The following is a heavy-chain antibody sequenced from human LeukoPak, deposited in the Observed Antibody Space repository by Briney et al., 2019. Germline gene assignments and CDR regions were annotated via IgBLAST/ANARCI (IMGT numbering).Heavy chain of an antibody. Sequence: PGGSLRLSCAASGFTFSSYWMSWVRQAPGKGLEWVANIKQDGSEKYYVDSVKGRFTISRDNAKNSLYLQMNSLRAEDTAVYYCAREGIYDSSGYYTYWGQGTLVTVSS. J-gene: IGHJ4*02. CDR3: AREGIYDSSGYYTY. V-gene: IGHV3-7*01. D-gene: IGHD3-22*01. CDR2: IKQDGSEK. CDR1: GFTFSSYW.